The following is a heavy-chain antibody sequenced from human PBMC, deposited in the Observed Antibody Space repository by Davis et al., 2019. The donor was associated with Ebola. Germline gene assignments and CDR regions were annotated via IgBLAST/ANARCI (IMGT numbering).Heavy chain of an antibody. Sequence: ASVKVSCKASGYTFTSYAMHWVRQAPGQRLEWMGWINVGNGNTKYSQKFQGRVTITRDTSASTAYMELSSLRSEDTAVYYCARDRGGIVVNTGPRNNWFDPWGQGTLVTVSS. CDR1: GYTFTSYA. V-gene: IGHV1-3*01. D-gene: IGHD2-2*01. J-gene: IGHJ5*02. CDR2: INVGNGNT. CDR3: ARDRGGIVVNTGPRNNWFDP.